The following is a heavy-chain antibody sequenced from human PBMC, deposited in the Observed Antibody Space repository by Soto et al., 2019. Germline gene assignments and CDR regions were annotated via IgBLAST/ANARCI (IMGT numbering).Heavy chain of an antibody. CDR3: AKDTYSSSPYYMDV. V-gene: IGHV3-9*01. CDR1: GFTFDDYA. J-gene: IGHJ6*03. D-gene: IGHD6-6*01. Sequence: EVQLVESGGGLVQPGRSLRLSCAASGFTFDDYAMHWVRQVPGKGLEWVSGISWNSCNIGYADSVKGRFTISRDNAKNALYLQMNSLRVEDTALYYCAKDTYSSSPYYMDVWGKGTTVTVSS. CDR2: ISWNSCNI.